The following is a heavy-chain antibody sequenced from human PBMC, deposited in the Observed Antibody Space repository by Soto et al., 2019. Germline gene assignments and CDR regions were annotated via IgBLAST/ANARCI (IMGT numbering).Heavy chain of an antibody. J-gene: IGHJ5*02. V-gene: IGHV4-34*01. Sequence: SETLSLTCAVYGGSVNSYYWNWIRQPPGKGLEWIGEINRTGGTHYNPSLKSRVTMSVDTSKNQFSLRLSSVTAADTAIYYCATRITVFGLLIPPFDPWGQGTQVTVSS. CDR1: GGSVNSYY. CDR3: ATRITVFGLLIPPFDP. CDR2: INRTGGT. D-gene: IGHD3-3*01.